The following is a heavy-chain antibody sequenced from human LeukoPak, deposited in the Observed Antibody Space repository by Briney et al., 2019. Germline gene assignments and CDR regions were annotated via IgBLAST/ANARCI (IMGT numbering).Heavy chain of an antibody. Sequence: SETLSLTCTVSGGSISSYYWSWIRQPPGKGLEWIGYIYSSGSTNYNPSLKSRVTISVDTSKNQFSLSLSSVTAADTAVYYCARTSVGSLDYWGQGTLVTVSS. CDR1: GGSISSYY. CDR2: IYSSGST. V-gene: IGHV4-59*01. CDR3: ARTSVGSLDY. J-gene: IGHJ4*02.